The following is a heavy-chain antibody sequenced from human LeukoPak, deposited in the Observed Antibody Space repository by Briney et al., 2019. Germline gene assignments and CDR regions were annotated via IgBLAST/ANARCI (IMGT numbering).Heavy chain of an antibody. D-gene: IGHD3-10*01. CDR1: GFSFSSYG. CDR3: AKRGTYYYGSGSPYYYYMDV. Sequence: AGSLRLSCAPSGFSFSSYGMHWVRPAPGKGLEWVAFIRYDGSNKYYEDFVKGSFTISRDNSKNTLYLQMNSLRAEDTAVYYCAKRGTYYYGSGSPYYYYMDVWGKGTTVTISS. J-gene: IGHJ6*03. CDR2: IRYDGSNK. V-gene: IGHV3-30*02.